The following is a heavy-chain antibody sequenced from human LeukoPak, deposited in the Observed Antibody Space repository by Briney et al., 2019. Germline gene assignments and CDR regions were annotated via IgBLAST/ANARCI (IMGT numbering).Heavy chain of an antibody. J-gene: IGHJ5*02. D-gene: IGHD3-10*01. Sequence: GGSLRLSCAASGCTFSSYSMNWVRQAPGKGLEWVSYISSASNTIYYADSVKGRFTISRDNAKNSLYLQMNSLRAEDTAMYYCARDGWFGDYNWFDPWGQGTLVTVSS. V-gene: IGHV3-48*01. CDR3: ARDGWFGDYNWFDP. CDR2: ISSASNTI. CDR1: GCTFSSYS.